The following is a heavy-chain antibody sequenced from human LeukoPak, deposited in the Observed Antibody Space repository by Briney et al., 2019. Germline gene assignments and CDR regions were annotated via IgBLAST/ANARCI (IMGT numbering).Heavy chain of an antibody. CDR2: LSAGGGST. CDR1: GFTFSSYA. CDR3: ARGGWGSFDY. Sequence: GGSLRLSCAASGFTFSSYAMSWVRQAPGKGLEWVSSLSAGGGSTYYAESVKGRFTISRDNSKNTLYLQMNSLGVEDTAVYYCARGGWGSFDYWGQGILVTVSS. V-gene: IGHV3-23*01. J-gene: IGHJ4*02. D-gene: IGHD3-16*01.